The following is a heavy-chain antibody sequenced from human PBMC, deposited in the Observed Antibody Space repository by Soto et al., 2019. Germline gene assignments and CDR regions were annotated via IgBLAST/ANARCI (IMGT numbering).Heavy chain of an antibody. D-gene: IGHD6-19*01. CDR1: GGSISSGGYY. Sequence: QVQLQESGPGLVKPSQTLSLTCTVSGGSISSGGYYWSWIRQHPGKGLEWIGYIYYSGSTYYNPSLKGRVTISVDTSKNQFSLKLSSVTAADTAVYYCARDQTVAGTFDYWGQGTLVTVSS. CDR3: ARDQTVAGTFDY. J-gene: IGHJ4*02. V-gene: IGHV4-31*03. CDR2: IYYSGST.